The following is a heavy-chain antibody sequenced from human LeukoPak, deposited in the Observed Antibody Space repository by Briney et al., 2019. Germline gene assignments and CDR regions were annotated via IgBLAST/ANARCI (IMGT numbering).Heavy chain of an antibody. D-gene: IGHD5-18*01. V-gene: IGHV3-48*02. CDR3: ARVFPGTAMAHY. CDR2: INSSSSII. Sequence: GGSLRLSCAASGFTFGSYSMNWVRQAPGKGLEWVSYINSSSSIIYYADSVKGRFTISRDNAKNSLYLQMNSLRDEDTAVYYCARVFPGTAMAHYWGQGTLVTVSA. CDR1: GFTFGSYS. J-gene: IGHJ4*02.